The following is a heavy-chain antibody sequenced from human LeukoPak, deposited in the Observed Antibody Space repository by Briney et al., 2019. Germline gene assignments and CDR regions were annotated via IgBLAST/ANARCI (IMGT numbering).Heavy chain of an antibody. CDR2: IFYSGST. CDR1: GGSISSSSYY. J-gene: IGHJ6*03. CDR3: ARHVYSSSWIYYYYYMDV. Sequence: PSETLSLICTVSGGSISSSSYYWGWIRQPPGKGLEWIGSIFYSGSTYYNPSLKSRATISVDTSKNQFSLRLSSVTAADTAMYYCARHVYSSSWIYYYYYMDVWGKGSTVTVSS. V-gene: IGHV4-39*01. D-gene: IGHD6-13*01.